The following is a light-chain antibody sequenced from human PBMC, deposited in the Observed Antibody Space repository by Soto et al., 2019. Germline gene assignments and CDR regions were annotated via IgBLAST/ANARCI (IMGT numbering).Light chain of an antibody. Sequence: QSALTRPPSVSGAPGQRVTISCTGSSSNIGAGYDVHWYQQLPGTAPKLLIYGNSNRPSGVPDRFSGSKSGTSASLAITGLQAEDEADYYCQSYDSSLSGSQVVFGGGTKLTVL. CDR1: SSNIGAGYD. CDR2: GNS. CDR3: QSYDSSLSGSQVV. V-gene: IGLV1-40*01. J-gene: IGLJ2*01.